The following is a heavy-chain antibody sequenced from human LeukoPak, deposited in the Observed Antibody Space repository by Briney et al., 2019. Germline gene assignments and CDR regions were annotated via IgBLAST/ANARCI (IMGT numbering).Heavy chain of an antibody. V-gene: IGHV3-7*01. D-gene: IGHD5-12*01. Sequence: HAGGSLRLSCAASGLTFSGFWMTWVRQAPGKGLEWVANIKVDGSEKYYLDPVKGRFSISRDNATNSLYLQMNSLRAEDTAVYYCARVEAGYSSFDYWGQGTLVTVSS. CDR3: ARVEAGYSSFDY. J-gene: IGHJ4*02. CDR2: IKVDGSEK. CDR1: GLTFSGFW.